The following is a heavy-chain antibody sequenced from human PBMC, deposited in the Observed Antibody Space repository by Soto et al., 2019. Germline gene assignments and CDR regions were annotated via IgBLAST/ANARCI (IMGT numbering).Heavy chain of an antibody. Sequence: GGSLRLSCAASGFTFSDHYMDWVRQAPGKGLEWVGRTRNKANSYTTEYAASVKGRFTISRDDSKNSLYLQMNSLKTEDTAVYYCASGAQYDFWSGYYVYWGQGTLVTVSS. J-gene: IGHJ4*02. V-gene: IGHV3-72*01. CDR2: TRNKANSYTT. CDR1: GFTFSDHY. D-gene: IGHD3-3*01. CDR3: ASGAQYDFWSGYYVY.